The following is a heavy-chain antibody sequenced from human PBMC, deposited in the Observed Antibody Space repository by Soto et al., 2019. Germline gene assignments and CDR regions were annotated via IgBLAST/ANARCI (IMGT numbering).Heavy chain of an antibody. D-gene: IGHD4-17*01. CDR1: GFTFSSYA. Sequence: EVQLLESGGGLVQPGGSLRLSCAASGFTFSSYAMSWVRQAPGKGLEWVSAISGSGGSTYYADSVKGRFTISRDNSKNTLYLQMNSLRAEDTAVYYCTKDHRDYGGNSPPRPDAFDIWGQGTMVTVSS. CDR2: ISGSGGST. V-gene: IGHV3-23*01. J-gene: IGHJ3*02. CDR3: TKDHRDYGGNSPPRPDAFDI.